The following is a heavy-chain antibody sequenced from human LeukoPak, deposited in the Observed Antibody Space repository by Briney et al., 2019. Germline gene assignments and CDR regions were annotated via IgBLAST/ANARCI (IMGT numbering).Heavy chain of an antibody. CDR2: IWSDGSNR. V-gene: IGHV3-33*01. Sequence: PGGSLRLSCVASGFIFSHYGMHWVRQAPGKGLEWVAVIWSDGSNRFYAGSVKGRFTISRDNSQNTVLLQMNSLRAEDTAVYYCSSSSPSSYYYYMDVWGKGTTVTVSS. CDR3: SSSSPSSYYYYMDV. J-gene: IGHJ6*03. CDR1: GFIFSHYG. D-gene: IGHD6-13*01.